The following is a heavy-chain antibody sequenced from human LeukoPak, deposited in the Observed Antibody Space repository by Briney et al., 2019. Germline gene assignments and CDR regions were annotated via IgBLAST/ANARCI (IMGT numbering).Heavy chain of an antibody. Sequence: PSETLSLTCAVYGGSFSGYYWSWIPQPPGKGREGIGEFNHSGSTNYNPSLKSRVTISVDTSKTQFSLKLSSVTAADTAVYYCARRITLYSYGMDVWGQGTTVTVSS. J-gene: IGHJ6*02. CDR3: ARRITLYSYGMDV. V-gene: IGHV4-34*01. CDR1: GGSFSGYY. CDR2: FNHSGST. D-gene: IGHD3-10*01.